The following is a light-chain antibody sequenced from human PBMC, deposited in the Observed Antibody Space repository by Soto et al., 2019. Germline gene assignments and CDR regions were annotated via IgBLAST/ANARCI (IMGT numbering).Light chain of an antibody. CDR3: QQYNSYSWT. CDR1: QGISNS. Sequence: DIQMTQSPSTLSASVGDRVTITCRASQGISNSLAWYQQRPGKAPKLLIYKASTLESGVPLRFSGSGSGTEFTLTIRSLQPDDFATYYCQQYNSYSWTFGQGTNVDIK. CDR2: KAS. J-gene: IGKJ1*01. V-gene: IGKV1-5*03.